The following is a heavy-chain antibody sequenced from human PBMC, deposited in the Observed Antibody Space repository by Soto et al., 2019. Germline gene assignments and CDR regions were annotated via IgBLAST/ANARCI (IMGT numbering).Heavy chain of an antibody. CDR3: AWGGGNYGDDYYYGMDV. CDR1: GFTFSSYS. Sequence: EVQLVESGGGLVKPGGSLRLSCAASGFTFSSYSMNWVRQAPGKGLEWVSSISSSSSYIYYADSVKGRFTISRDNAKNSLYLQMNSLRAEDTAVYYCAWGGGNYGDDYYYGMDVWGQGTTVTVSS. D-gene: IGHD4-4*01. CDR2: ISSSSSYI. J-gene: IGHJ6*02. V-gene: IGHV3-21*01.